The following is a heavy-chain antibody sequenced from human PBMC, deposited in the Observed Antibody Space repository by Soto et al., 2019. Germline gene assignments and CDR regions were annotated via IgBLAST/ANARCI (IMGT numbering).Heavy chain of an antibody. V-gene: IGHV3-33*01. J-gene: IGHJ4*02. CDR3: ARDLGYYDSSGH. Sequence: GGSLRRSCAASGFTFSTYGMHWVRQAPGKGLEWVAVIWYDGSNKYYADSVKGRFTISRDNSKNTLYLQMNSLRAEDTAVYYCARDLGYYDSSGHWGQGTLVTVSS. CDR1: GFTFSTYG. CDR2: IWYDGSNK. D-gene: IGHD3-22*01.